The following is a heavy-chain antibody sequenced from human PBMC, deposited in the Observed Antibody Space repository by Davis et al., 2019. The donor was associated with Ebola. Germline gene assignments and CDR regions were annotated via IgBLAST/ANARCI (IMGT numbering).Heavy chain of an antibody. Sequence: PGGSLRLSCAASGFTFSSYWMHWVRQAPGKGLVWVSRINSDGSSTSYADSVKGRFTISRDNAKNTLYLQMNSLRAEDTAVYYCAKVGCSSTSCYSVYYGMDVWGQGTTVTVSS. CDR3: AKVGCSSTSCYSVYYGMDV. CDR2: INSDGSST. CDR1: GFTFSSYW. J-gene: IGHJ6*02. V-gene: IGHV3-74*01. D-gene: IGHD2-2*01.